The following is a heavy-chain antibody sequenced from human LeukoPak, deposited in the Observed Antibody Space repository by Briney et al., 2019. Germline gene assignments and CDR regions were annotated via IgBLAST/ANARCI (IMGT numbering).Heavy chain of an antibody. CDR1: GFSVSSNY. Sequence: PGGSLTLSCAASGFSVSSNYMSWVRQAPGKGLEWVSVIYSGGSTYYADSVKGRFTISRDNSKNTVYLQMNSLRAEDTAVYYCARDLNYDTASWGQGTLVTASS. D-gene: IGHD3-22*01. J-gene: IGHJ5*02. CDR2: IYSGGST. CDR3: ARDLNYDTAS. V-gene: IGHV3-53*01.